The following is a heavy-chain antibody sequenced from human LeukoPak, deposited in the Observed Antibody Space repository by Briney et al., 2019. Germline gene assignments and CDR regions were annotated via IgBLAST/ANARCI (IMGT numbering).Heavy chain of an antibody. CDR1: AFTFSNYT. J-gene: IGHJ4*02. V-gene: IGHV3-30-3*01. Sequence: GGSLRLSCAASAFTFSNYTMHWVRQAPGKGLEWVAVISYDGSNKYYADSVKGRFTISRDNSKNTLYLQMNSLRGEDTAVYYCARIPRTWLRFPYFDYWGQGTLVTMSS. D-gene: IGHD5-12*01. CDR3: ARIPRTWLRFPYFDY. CDR2: ISYDGSNK.